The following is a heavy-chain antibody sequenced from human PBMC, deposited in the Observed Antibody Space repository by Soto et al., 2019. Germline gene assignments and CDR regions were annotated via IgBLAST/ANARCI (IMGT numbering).Heavy chain of an antibody. CDR2: IYSSGST. D-gene: IGHD3-10*01. V-gene: IGHV4-59*01. Sequence: QVQLQESGLGLVKPSETLSLTCTVSGGSMSSYYWSWMRQPPGKGLEWIGHIYSSGSTNYNPSLKRXXTXAXXTSKNQFSPKLTSVTAADTAVYYCARDRVYYGMDVWGQGTTVTVSS. J-gene: IGHJ6*02. CDR1: GGSMSSYY. CDR3: ARDRVYYGMDV.